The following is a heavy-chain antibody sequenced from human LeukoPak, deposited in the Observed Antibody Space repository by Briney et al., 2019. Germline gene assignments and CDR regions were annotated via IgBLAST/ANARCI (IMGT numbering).Heavy chain of an antibody. CDR3: ASRPELAARPDVYYFDY. Sequence: SVKVSCKASGGTFSSYAISWVRQAPGQGLEWMGGIIPIFGTANYAQKFQGGVTITADESTSTAYMELSSLRSEDTAAYYCASRPELAARPDVYYFDYWGQGTLVTVSS. D-gene: IGHD6-6*01. CDR2: IIPIFGTA. J-gene: IGHJ4*02. CDR1: GGTFSSYA. V-gene: IGHV1-69*13.